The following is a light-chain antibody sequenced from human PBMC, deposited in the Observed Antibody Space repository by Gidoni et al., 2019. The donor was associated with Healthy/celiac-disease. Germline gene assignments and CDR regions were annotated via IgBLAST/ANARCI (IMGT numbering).Light chain of an antibody. Sequence: QSALTQPASASGSPGQSITISCTGTSSDAGSYNLVSWYQQHPGKAPKLMIYEVSKRPSGVSNRFSGSKSGNTASLTISGLQAEDEADYYCCSYAGSSGWVFGGGTKLTVL. V-gene: IGLV2-23*02. CDR3: CSYAGSSGWV. CDR1: SSDAGSYNL. J-gene: IGLJ3*02. CDR2: EVS.